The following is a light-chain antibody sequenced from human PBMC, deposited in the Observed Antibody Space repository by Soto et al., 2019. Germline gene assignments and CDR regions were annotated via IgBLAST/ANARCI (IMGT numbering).Light chain of an antibody. CDR1: QSVSSSY. Sequence: EIVLTQSPGTLSLSPGERATLSCRASQSVSSSYLAWYQQKPGQAPRLIIYGASSRAAGIPNRFSGSGSGTDFTLTISRLEPEDFALYYCQQYGSSPRTFGQGTKVEV. J-gene: IGKJ1*01. V-gene: IGKV3-20*01. CDR2: GAS. CDR3: QQYGSSPRT.